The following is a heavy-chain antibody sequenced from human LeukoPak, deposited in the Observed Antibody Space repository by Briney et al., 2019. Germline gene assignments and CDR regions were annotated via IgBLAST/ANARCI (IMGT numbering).Heavy chain of an antibody. CDR3: ANLHDYGEYMGY. Sequence: PGGSLRPSCAASGFTFSSYAMSWVRQAPGKGLEWVSAISGSGGSTYYADSAKGRLTISRDNSKNTLYLQMNSRRAEDTAVYYCANLHDYGEYMGYWGQGTLVTVCS. J-gene: IGHJ4*02. CDR1: GFTFSSYA. CDR2: ISGSGGST. D-gene: IGHD4-17*01. V-gene: IGHV3-23*01.